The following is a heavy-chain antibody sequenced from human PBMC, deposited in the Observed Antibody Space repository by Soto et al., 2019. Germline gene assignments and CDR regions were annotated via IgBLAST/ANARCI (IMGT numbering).Heavy chain of an antibody. Sequence: QVQLVQSGAEVKKPGSSVKVSCTASGGTFNSYTLNWVRQAPGQRLEWVGRVNPIVGMSTSASKFQGRVIMTADKSTSIAYMALTVLKSEDTAVYYCATSYGSGSTHFDSWGQGTLVTVSS. CDR2: VNPIVGMS. CDR1: GGTFNSYT. CDR3: ATSYGSGSTHFDS. V-gene: IGHV1-69*02. D-gene: IGHD3-10*01. J-gene: IGHJ4*02.